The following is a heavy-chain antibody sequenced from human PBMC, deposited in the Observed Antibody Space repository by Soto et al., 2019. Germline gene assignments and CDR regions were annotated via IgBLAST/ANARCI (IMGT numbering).Heavy chain of an antibody. CDR3: RREQSDDNYFEP. CDR2: SYYSGAT. Sequence: PSETLSLTCTVSGGALSCGGNFDTWVRQPPGKGLEWLGHSYYSGATNYNRSLKSRVSIFLDKSKSQFSLRLISVTAADKAVYYCRREQSDDNYFEPWCRGTLGTFSS. J-gene: IGHJ5*02. D-gene: IGHD6-19*01. CDR1: GGALSCGGNF. V-gene: IGHV4-61*08.